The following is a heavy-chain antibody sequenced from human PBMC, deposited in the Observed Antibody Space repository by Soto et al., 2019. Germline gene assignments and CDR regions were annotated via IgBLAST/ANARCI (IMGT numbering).Heavy chain of an antibody. CDR3: ARRTSGYSYGENYYGMDV. J-gene: IGHJ6*02. D-gene: IGHD5-18*01. Sequence: PSETLSLTCTVSGGSISSYYWSLIRQPPGKGLECIWYIYYSGSTNYNPSLKSRVTISVDTSKNQFSLKLSSVTAADTAVYYCARRTSGYSYGENYYGMDVWGQGTTVTVSS. CDR1: GGSISSYY. CDR2: IYYSGST. V-gene: IGHV4-59*01.